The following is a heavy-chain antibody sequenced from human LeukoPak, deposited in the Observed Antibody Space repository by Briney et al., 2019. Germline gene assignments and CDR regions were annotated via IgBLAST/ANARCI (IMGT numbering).Heavy chain of an antibody. CDR2: IYYSGST. V-gene: IGHV4-59*01. CDR3: AKETISGWFDP. J-gene: IGHJ5*02. Sequence: SETLSLTCTVSGGSISSYYWSWIRQPPGKGLEWIGYIYYSGSTNYSPSLKSRVTISVDTSKNQFSLKLSSVTAADTAVYYCAKETISGWFDPWGQGTLVTVSS. CDR1: GGSISSYY. D-gene: IGHD3-3*01.